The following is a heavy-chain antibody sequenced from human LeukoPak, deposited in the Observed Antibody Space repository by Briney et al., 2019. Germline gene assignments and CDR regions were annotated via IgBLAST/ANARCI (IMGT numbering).Heavy chain of an antibody. J-gene: IGHJ4*02. CDR1: GFTVSTNY. CDR2: IYSGGST. Sequence: GGSLRLSCAASGFTVSTNYMGWVRQAPGKGLEWVSVIYSGGSTYYADSVKGRFTISRDNSKNMLYLQMNSLRAEDTALYYCARSGYYNYKYFDSWGQGTLVTVSS. D-gene: IGHD3-9*01. V-gene: IGHV3-66*01. CDR3: ARSGYYNYKYFDS.